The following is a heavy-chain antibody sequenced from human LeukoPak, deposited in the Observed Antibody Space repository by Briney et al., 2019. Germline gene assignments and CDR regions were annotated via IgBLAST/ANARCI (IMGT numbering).Heavy chain of an antibody. CDR3: ARARRYNWNFEYYYYYMDV. CDR1: GYTFTNYG. CDR2: TSTYNGNT. V-gene: IGHV1-18*01. D-gene: IGHD1-7*01. J-gene: IGHJ6*03. Sequence: ASVKVSCKASGYTFTNYGVTWVRQAPGQGLEWMGWTSTYNGNTVYAQKFQGRVTVTTDTSTSTTYMELSSLRSEDTAVYYCARARRYNWNFEYYYYYMDVWGKGTTVTVSS.